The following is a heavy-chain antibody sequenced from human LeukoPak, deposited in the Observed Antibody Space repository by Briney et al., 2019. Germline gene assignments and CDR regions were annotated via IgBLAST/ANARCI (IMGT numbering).Heavy chain of an antibody. CDR2: INSDGSST. CDR1: GFTFSSYW. Sequence: PGGSLRLSCAASGFTFSSYWMHWVRQAPGKGVVWVSRINSDGSSTSYADSVKGRFTISRDNAKNTLYLQMNSLRAEDTAVYYCAREGGDYDILTGYYSSWGQGTLVTVSS. CDR3: AREGGDYDILTGYYSS. J-gene: IGHJ4*02. D-gene: IGHD3-9*01. V-gene: IGHV3-74*01.